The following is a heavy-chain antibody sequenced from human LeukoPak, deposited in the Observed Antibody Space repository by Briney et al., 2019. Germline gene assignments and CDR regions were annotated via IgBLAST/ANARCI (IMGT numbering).Heavy chain of an antibody. CDR2: ISYDGSNK. J-gene: IGHJ4*02. D-gene: IGHD2-21*02. V-gene: IGHV3-30*18. CDR1: GFTFSSYG. CDR3: AKPYCGGDCYFFDY. Sequence: GGSLRLSCAASGFTFSSYGMHWVRQAPGRGLEWVAVISYDGSNKYYADSVKGRFTISRDNPKNTLYLQMNSLRAEDTAVYYCAKPYCGGDCYFFDYWGQGTLVTVSS.